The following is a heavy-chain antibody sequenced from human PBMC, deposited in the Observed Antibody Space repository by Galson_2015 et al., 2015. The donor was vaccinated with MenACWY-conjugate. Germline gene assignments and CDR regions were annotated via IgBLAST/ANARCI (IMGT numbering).Heavy chain of an antibody. Sequence: SLRLSCAGSGFRFGGGGVHWVRQPPGKGLEWISYIKADGSFSNYADSVKGRFTISTDNAKNMVYLQMDGLGDEDTAVYFCARDNNWSFNSWGLGTLVTVSS. CDR1: GFRFGGGG. CDR3: ARDNNWSFNS. J-gene: IGHJ4*02. V-gene: IGHV3-74*01. CDR2: IKADGSFS. D-gene: IGHD1-1*01.